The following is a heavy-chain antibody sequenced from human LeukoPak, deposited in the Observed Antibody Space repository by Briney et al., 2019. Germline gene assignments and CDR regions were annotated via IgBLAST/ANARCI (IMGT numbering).Heavy chain of an antibody. V-gene: IGHV1-69*13. Sequence: SVKVSCKASGYTFTSYYMHWVRQAPGQGLEWMGGIIPIFGTANYAQKFQGRVTITADESTSTAYMELSSLRSEDTAVYYCAGLTYYYGSGSPDDAFDIWGQGTMVTVSS. D-gene: IGHD3-10*01. J-gene: IGHJ3*02. CDR3: AGLTYYYGSGSPDDAFDI. CDR2: IIPIFGTA. CDR1: GYTFTSYY.